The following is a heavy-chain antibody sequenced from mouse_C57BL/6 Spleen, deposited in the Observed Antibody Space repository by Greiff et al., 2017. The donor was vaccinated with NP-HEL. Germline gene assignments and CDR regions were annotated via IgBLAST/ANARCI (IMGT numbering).Heavy chain of an antibody. CDR3: ARHYSNPGAYFDY. CDR1: GYTFTSYW. Sequence: QVQLQQSGAELVKPGASVKLSCKASGYTFTSYWMHWVKQRPGQGLEWIGYINPSSGYTKYNQKFKGKATLTADKSSSTAYMQLSSLTYEDSAVYYCARHYSNPGAYFDYWGQGTTLTVSS. CDR2: INPSSGYT. V-gene: IGHV1-7*01. D-gene: IGHD2-5*01. J-gene: IGHJ2*01.